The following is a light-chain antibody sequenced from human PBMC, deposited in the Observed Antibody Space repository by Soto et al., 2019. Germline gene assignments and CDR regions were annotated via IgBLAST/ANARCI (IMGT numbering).Light chain of an antibody. CDR2: DAS. V-gene: IGKV3-11*01. CDR1: QSVSSY. CDR3: QQRSHWPPIT. Sequence: EIVLTQSPATLSLSPGERATLSCRASQSVSSYLAWYQQKPGQAPRLLIYDASNRATGIPARFSASGSGTDFTLTLSRLEPEDFAVYYCQQRSHWPPITFGQGTRLEIK. J-gene: IGKJ5*01.